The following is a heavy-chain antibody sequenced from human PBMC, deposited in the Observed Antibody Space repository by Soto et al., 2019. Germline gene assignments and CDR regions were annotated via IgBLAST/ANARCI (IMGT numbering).Heavy chain of an antibody. V-gene: IGHV4-4*08. CDR1: GDSIRSYY. D-gene: IGHD2-2*01. Sequence: QVQLQESGPGLVKPSETLSLTCSVSGDSIRSYYWSWIRQPPGKGLEWIGYISHSGGTKYNPSVKSRVTISMDTPRNPLSLKMAAVTAEGPAVYYCSGGGSGYSSTRAAPWGQGTLVTVSS. J-gene: IGHJ5*02. CDR3: SGGGSGYSSTRAAP. CDR2: ISHSGGT.